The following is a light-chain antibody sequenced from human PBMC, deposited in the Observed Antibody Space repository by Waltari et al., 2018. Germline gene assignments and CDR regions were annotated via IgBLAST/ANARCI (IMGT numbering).Light chain of an antibody. CDR2: NNT. J-gene: IGLJ2*01. Sequence: QSALTQPPSASGTPGQRVTISCSGTSSTTGSNYASWYLPLPGTAPKPLIYNNTQWASGVTDRFSGSKSGTSASLAISGLRSEDEADYYCASWDDSLSVVVFGGGTKLTVV. CDR1: SSTTGSNY. CDR3: ASWDDSLSVVV. V-gene: IGLV1-47*01.